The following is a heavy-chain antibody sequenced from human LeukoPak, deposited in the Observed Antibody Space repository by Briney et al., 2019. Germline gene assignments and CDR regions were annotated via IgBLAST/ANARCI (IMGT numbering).Heavy chain of an antibody. J-gene: IGHJ4*02. Sequence: ASVKVSCKASGYTFTSYGISWVRQAPGQGLEWMGWISAYNGNTNYAQKLQGRVTITTDESTSTAYMELSSLRSEDTAVYYCASARGSTGYFDYWGQGTLVTVSS. D-gene: IGHD1-14*01. CDR3: ASARGSTGYFDY. CDR1: GYTFTSYG. V-gene: IGHV1-18*01. CDR2: ISAYNGNT.